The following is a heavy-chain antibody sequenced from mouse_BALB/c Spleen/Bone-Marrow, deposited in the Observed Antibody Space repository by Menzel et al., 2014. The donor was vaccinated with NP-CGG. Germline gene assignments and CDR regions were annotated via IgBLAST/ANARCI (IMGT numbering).Heavy chain of an antibody. Sequence: EVHLVESGGGLVQPGGSRKLSCAASGFTFSDYGMAWVRLSPGKGPEWVAFISSLAYSIYYADTVTGRFTISRENAKNTLYLEMSSRRSEDTAMYDCARGQGATGAMDYWGQGTSVTVSS. V-gene: IGHV5-15*02. CDR3: ARGQGATGAMDY. J-gene: IGHJ4*01. D-gene: IGHD3-1*01. CDR1: GFTFSDYG. CDR2: ISSLAYSI.